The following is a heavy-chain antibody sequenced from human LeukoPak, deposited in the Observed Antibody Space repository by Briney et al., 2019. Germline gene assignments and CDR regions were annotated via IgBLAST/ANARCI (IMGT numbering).Heavy chain of an antibody. J-gene: IGHJ4*02. D-gene: IGHD3-22*01. CDR2: IYYGGST. CDR3: ARLRAYYDSFYFDY. Sequence: SSETLSLTCTVSGGSISSSSYYWDWIRQPPGKGLEWIGSIYYGGSTYYNPSLKSRVTISVDTSKNQFSLKLSSVTAADTAVYYCARLRAYYDSFYFDYWGQGTLVTVSS. V-gene: IGHV4-39*07. CDR1: GGSISSSSYY.